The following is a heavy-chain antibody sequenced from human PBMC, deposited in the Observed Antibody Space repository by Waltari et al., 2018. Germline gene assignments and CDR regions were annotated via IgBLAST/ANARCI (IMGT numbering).Heavy chain of an antibody. Sequence: QVQLVQSGADVKNPGASVRVSCKASGYPFIGSYIHWVRQAPGQGLEWMGRITPNSGATVYAQNLQGRVTMTRDTSISTAYMELSRLTSDDTAVYYCVRDGHKYDFDFWGQGTLVTVPS. CDR3: VRDGHKYDFDF. V-gene: IGHV1-2*06. J-gene: IGHJ4*02. CDR2: ITPNSGAT. CDR1: GYPFIGSY. D-gene: IGHD2-2*01.